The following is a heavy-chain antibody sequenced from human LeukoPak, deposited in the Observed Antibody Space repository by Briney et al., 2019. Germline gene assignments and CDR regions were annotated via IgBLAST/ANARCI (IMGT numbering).Heavy chain of an antibody. V-gene: IGHV3-48*03. CDR3: ARDSRGIAAAGTHRWFDP. CDR2: ISSSGSTI. D-gene: IGHD6-13*01. J-gene: IGHJ5*02. Sequence: GGSLRLSCAVSGFTFSSYEMNWVRQAPGKGLEWVSYISSSGSTIYYADSVKGRFTISRDNAKNSLYLQMNSLRAEDTAVYYCARDSRGIAAAGTHRWFDPWGQGTLVTVSS. CDR1: GFTFSSYE.